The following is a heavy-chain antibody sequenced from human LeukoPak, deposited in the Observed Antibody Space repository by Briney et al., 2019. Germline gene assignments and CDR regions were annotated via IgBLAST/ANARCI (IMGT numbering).Heavy chain of an antibody. CDR3: ARDKYIRVYYYGMDV. V-gene: IGHV3-11*01. D-gene: IGHD1-1*01. J-gene: IGHJ6*02. CDR2: ISSSGSTI. CDR1: GFTFSDYY. Sequence: GGSLRLSCAASGFTFSDYYMSWIRHAPGKGLEWVSYISSSGSTIYYADSVKGRFTIPRDNAKNSLYLQMNSLRAEDTAVYYCARDKYIRVYYYGMDVWGQGTTVTVSS.